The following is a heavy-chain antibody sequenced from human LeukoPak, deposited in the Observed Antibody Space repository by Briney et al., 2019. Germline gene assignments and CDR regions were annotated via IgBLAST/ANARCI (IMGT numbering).Heavy chain of an antibody. CDR2: IIPIFGTA. CDR3: ARVGYFDWLLHMDV. CDR1: GGTFSSYA. Sequence: ASVKVSCKASGGTFSSYAISWVRQAPGQGLEWMGGIIPIFGTANYAQKFQGRVTMTRNTSISTAYMELSSLRSEDTAVYYCARVGYFDWLLHMDVWGKGTTVTISS. D-gene: IGHD3-9*01. V-gene: IGHV1-69*05. J-gene: IGHJ6*03.